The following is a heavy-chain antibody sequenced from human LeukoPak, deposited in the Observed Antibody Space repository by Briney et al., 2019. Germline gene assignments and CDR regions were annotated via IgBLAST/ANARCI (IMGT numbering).Heavy chain of an antibody. CDR1: GGTFSSYT. Sequence: ALVKVSCKASGGTFSSYTISWVRQAPGQGLEWMGRIIPILGIANYAQKFQGRVTITADKSTSTAYMELSSLRSEDTAVYYCARDHPDTAMAPFDYWGQGTLVTVSS. CDR2: IIPILGIA. CDR3: ARDHPDTAMAPFDY. J-gene: IGHJ4*02. V-gene: IGHV1-69*04. D-gene: IGHD5-18*01.